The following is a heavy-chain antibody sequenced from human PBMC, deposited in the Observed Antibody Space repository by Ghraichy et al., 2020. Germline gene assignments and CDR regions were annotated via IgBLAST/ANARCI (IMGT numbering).Heavy chain of an antibody. V-gene: IGHV1-24*01. D-gene: IGHD5-12*01. CDR1: GYTLTELS. CDR3: ATDRIYRVDIVATMRGWFDP. J-gene: IGHJ5*02. CDR2: FDPEDGET. Sequence: ASVKVSCKVSGYTLTELSMHWVRQAPGKGLEWMGGFDPEDGETIYAQKFQGRVTMTEDTSTDTAYMELSSLRSEDTAVYYCATDRIYRVDIVATMRGWFDPWGQGTLVTVSS.